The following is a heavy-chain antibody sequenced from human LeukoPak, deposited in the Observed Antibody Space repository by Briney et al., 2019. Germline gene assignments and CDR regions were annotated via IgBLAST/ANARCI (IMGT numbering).Heavy chain of an antibody. Sequence: ASVKVSCKASGYTFTSYGISWVRQAPGQGLEWMGWINAYNGNTNYAQKLQGRVTMTTDTSTSTAYMEQRSVRADDTAVYYCARVELDDYGDYYWYFDLWGRGTLVTVSS. CDR1: GYTFTSYG. D-gene: IGHD4-17*01. V-gene: IGHV1-18*01. J-gene: IGHJ2*01. CDR2: INAYNGNT. CDR3: ARVELDDYGDYYWYFDL.